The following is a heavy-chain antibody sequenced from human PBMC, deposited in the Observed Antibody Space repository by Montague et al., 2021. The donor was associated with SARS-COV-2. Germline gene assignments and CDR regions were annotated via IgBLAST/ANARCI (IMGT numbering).Heavy chain of an antibody. CDR1: GFSLSTSGMC. V-gene: IGHV4-39*01. Sequence: LVKPTQTLTLTCTFSGFSLSTSGMCVSWIRQPPGEGLEWVGTISYSGSTYSNPSLTNRVSISVDTSKRQFSLKLRSMTATDTAVYYCARHVPVPGSTVQISGWFAPWGQGTLVIVSS. J-gene: IGHJ5*02. CDR3: ARHVPVPGSTVQISGWFAP. D-gene: IGHD1-26*01. CDR2: ISYSGST.